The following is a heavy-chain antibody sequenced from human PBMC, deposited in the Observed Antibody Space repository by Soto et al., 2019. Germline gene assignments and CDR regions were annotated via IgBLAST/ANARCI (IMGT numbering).Heavy chain of an antibody. D-gene: IGHD4-17*01. V-gene: IGHV3-33*01. CDR3: ARDHDYGGNYDAFDI. CDR2: IWYDGSNK. CDR1: GFTFSSYG. Sequence: HPGGSLRLSCAASGFTFSSYGMHWVRQAPGKGLEWVAVIWYDGSNKYYADSVKGRFTISRDNSKNTLYLQMNSLRAEDTAVYYCARDHDYGGNYDAFDIWGQGTMVTVSS. J-gene: IGHJ3*02.